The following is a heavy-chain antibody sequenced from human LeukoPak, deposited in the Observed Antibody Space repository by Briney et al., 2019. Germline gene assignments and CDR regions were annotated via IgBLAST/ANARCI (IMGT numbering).Heavy chain of an antibody. CDR2: IYSGGST. Sequence: GGSLRLSCAASGFTVSSNYMSWVRQAPGKGLEWVSVIYSGGSTYYADSVKGRFTISRDNSKNTLYLQMNRLRAEDTAVYYCARAGPSSSWHQFDYWGQGTLVTVSS. D-gene: IGHD6-13*01. J-gene: IGHJ4*02. CDR3: ARAGPSSSWHQFDY. CDR1: GFTVSSNY. V-gene: IGHV3-66*01.